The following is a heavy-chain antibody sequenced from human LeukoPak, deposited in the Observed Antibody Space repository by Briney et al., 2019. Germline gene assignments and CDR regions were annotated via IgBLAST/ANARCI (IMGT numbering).Heavy chain of an antibody. V-gene: IGHV4-34*01. CDR3: ASRDIVGATFFDY. D-gene: IGHD1-26*01. CDR1: GGSSSGYY. J-gene: IGHJ4*02. CDR2: INRDGST. Sequence: SETLSLTCAIYGGSSSGYYWSWIRQPPGKGLEWIGEINRDGSTNQNPSLKSRVTISKDTSKNQFSLKLNSVTAADTAVYYCASRDIVGATFFDYWGQGTLVTVSS.